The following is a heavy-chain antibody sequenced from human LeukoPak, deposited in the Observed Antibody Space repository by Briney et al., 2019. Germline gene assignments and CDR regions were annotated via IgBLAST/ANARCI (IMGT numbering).Heavy chain of an antibody. V-gene: IGHV3-33*01. J-gene: IGHJ4*02. CDR2: IWYDGSNK. CDR1: GFTFSSYA. Sequence: GRSLRLSCAASGFTFSSYAMHWVRQAPGKGLEWVAFIWYDGSNKDYTDSVKGRFTISRDNAKNRLHLQMKSLRAEDTAVYYCARPPYGGVDYWGQGTLVTVSS. CDR3: ARPPYGGVDY. D-gene: IGHD4-23*01.